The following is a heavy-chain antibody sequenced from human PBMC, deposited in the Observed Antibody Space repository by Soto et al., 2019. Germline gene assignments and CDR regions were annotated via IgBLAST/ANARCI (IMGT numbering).Heavy chain of an antibody. CDR1: GGAFTNYS. CDR2: IIPLHNTS. V-gene: IGHV1-69*06. CDR3: AIWSNWNPLYYRGMDV. D-gene: IGHD1-20*01. Sequence: QVRLLQSGAEVKKPGSSVKVSYKVSGGAFTNYSLNWVRHAPGQGLEWLGGIIPLHNTSNYSLKLLGRGSVTADISSNTVYMHLSGLTSDDTATYYCAIWSNWNPLYYRGMDVWGQGTTVTVSS. J-gene: IGHJ6*02.